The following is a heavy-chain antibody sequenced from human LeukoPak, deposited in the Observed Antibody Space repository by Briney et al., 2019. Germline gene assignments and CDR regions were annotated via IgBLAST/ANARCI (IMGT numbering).Heavy chain of an antibody. V-gene: IGHV3-23*01. CDR3: AKGYNYYDSSGSDY. D-gene: IGHD3-22*01. Sequence: GGSPRLSCAASGFTFSSYAMSWVRQAPGKGLEWVSAISGSGGSTYYADSVKGRFTISRDNSKNTLYLQMNSLRAEDTAVYYCAKGYNYYDSSGSDYWGQGTLVTVSS. CDR2: ISGSGGST. J-gene: IGHJ4*02. CDR1: GFTFSSYA.